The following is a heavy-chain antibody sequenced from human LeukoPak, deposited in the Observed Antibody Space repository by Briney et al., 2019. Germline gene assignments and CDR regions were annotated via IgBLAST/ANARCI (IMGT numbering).Heavy chain of an antibody. CDR2: ISSSSSTI. CDR3: AREGITVSHDLDY. CDR1: GFTFGDYA. D-gene: IGHD3-16*01. Sequence: PGGSLRLSCTASGFTFGDYAMSWVRQAPGKGLEWVSYISSSSSTIYYADSVKGRFTISRDNAKNSLYLQMNSLRAEDTAVYYCAREGITVSHDLDYWGQGTLVTVSS. V-gene: IGHV3-48*01. J-gene: IGHJ4*02.